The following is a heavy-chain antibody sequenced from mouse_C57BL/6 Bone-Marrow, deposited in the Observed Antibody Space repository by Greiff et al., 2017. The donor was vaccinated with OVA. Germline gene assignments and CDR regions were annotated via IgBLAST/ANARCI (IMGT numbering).Heavy chain of an antibody. CDR1: GFNIKDDY. V-gene: IGHV14-4*01. J-gene: IGHJ4*01. Sequence: VQLQQSGAELVRPGASVKLCCTASGFNIKDDYMHWVKQRPEQGLEWIGWIDPENGDTEYASKFQGKATITADTSSNTAYLQLSSLTSEDTAVYYCTDTNYYAMDYWGQGTSVTVAS. CDR3: TDTNYYAMDY. CDR2: IDPENGDT. D-gene: IGHD5-1-1*01.